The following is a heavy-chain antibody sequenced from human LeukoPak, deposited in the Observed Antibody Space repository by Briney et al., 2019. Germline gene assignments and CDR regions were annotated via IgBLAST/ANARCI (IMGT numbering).Heavy chain of an antibody. J-gene: IGHJ4*02. Sequence: GESLKISCKGSGYSFTSYWIGWVRQMPGKGLEWMGIIYPGDSDTRCSPSFQGQVTISADKSISTAYLQWSSLKASDTAMYYCARHNSPWSGQLLWIDYWGQGTLVTVSS. CDR2: IYPGDSDT. V-gene: IGHV5-51*01. CDR3: ARHNSPWSGQLLWIDY. CDR1: GYSFTSYW. D-gene: IGHD2-2*01.